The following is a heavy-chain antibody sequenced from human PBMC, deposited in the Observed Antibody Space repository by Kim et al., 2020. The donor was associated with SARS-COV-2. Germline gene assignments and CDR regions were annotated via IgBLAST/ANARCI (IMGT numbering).Heavy chain of an antibody. CDR1: GYRFTSYW. Sequence: GESLKISCKVSGYRFTSYWIGWVRQMPGKGLEWMGIIYPADSDTIYSPAFEGQVTISADKSTTTVYLQWNSLKASDTAMYYCARQGSGFNTLYQLDSWGQGTLVIVSS. V-gene: IGHV5-51*01. D-gene: IGHD2-2*01. J-gene: IGHJ4*02. CDR2: IYPADSDT. CDR3: ARQGSGFNTLYQLDS.